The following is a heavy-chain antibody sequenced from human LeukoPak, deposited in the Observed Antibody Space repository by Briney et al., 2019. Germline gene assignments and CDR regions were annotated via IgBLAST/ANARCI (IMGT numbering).Heavy chain of an antibody. D-gene: IGHD2-8*01. J-gene: IGHJ5*02. CDR1: GFTFNSYA. CDR2: ISGSGGST. CDR3: AKEGTRGYCTNGVCLNWFDP. V-gene: IGHV3-23*01. Sequence: PGGSLRLSCAASGFTFNSYAMSWVRQAPGKGLEWVSAISGSGGSTYYADSVKGRFTISRDNSKNTLYLQMNSLRAEDTAVYYCAKEGTRGYCTNGVCLNWFDPWGQGTLVTVSS.